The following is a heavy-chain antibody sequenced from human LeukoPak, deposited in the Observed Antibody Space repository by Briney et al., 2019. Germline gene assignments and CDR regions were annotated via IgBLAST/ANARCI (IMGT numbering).Heavy chain of an antibody. V-gene: IGHV4-34*01. Sequence: SETLSLTCAVSGESFSAYYWSWIRQPPGKGLEWIGEINHSGTTNYNPSPKSRVTISVDTYKNQFSLKLSSVTAADTAVYYCARVKDSGSDSWNFDYWGQGTLVIVSS. CDR3: ARVKDSGSDSWNFDY. CDR2: INHSGTT. J-gene: IGHJ4*02. CDR1: GESFSAYY. D-gene: IGHD1-26*01.